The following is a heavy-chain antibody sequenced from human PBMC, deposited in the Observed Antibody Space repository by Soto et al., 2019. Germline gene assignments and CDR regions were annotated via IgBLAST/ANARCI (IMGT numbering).Heavy chain of an antibody. J-gene: IGHJ6*02. CDR2: IKQDGSEK. CDR3: SSGDFYHYYAMDV. CDR1: RFTFTIYW. D-gene: IGHD3-10*01. V-gene: IGHV3-7*01. Sequence: RRLSCAASRFTFTIYWMNWVRQAPGKGLEWVANIKQDGSEKYYVDSVKGRFTISRDNAKKSLYLQMNSLRAEDTAVYYCSSGDFYHYYAMDVWGHGTTVTVSS.